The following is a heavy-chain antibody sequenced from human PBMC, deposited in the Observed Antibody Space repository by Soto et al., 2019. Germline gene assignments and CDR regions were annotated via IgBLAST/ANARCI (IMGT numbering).Heavy chain of an antibody. V-gene: IGHV3-21*01. D-gene: IGHD3-22*01. Sequence: EVQLVESGGGLVKPGGSLRLSCVASGFPFSTYSMNWVRQAPGKGLEWVSSMSSRSDYIFYADSVKGRFTISRDNAKNSLYLQMNSLRAEDTAVYYCARRYYYDTENRDAFDIWGQGTLVTVSS. CDR2: MSSRSDYI. J-gene: IGHJ3*02. CDR1: GFPFSTYS. CDR3: ARRYYYDTENRDAFDI.